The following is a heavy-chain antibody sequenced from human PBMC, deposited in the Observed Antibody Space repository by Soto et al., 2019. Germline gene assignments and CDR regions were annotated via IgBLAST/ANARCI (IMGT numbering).Heavy chain of an antibody. CDR1: GGSFSGYY. J-gene: IGHJ4*02. CDR2: INHSGST. V-gene: IGHV4-34*01. D-gene: IGHD5-12*01. CDR3: ARGPRWLQPYYFDY. Sequence: LSLTCAVYGGSFSGYYWSWIRQPPGKGLEWIGEINHSGSTNYNPSLKSRVTISVDTSKNQFSLKLSSVTAADTAVYYCARGPRWLQPYYFDYWGQGTLVTVSS.